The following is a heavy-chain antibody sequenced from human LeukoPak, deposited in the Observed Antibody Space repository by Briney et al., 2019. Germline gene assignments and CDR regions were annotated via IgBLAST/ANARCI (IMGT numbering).Heavy chain of an antibody. CDR2: IYYSGRT. CDR1: GGSISSCSYY. D-gene: IGHD3-10*01. V-gene: IGHV4-39*07. J-gene: IGHJ6*02. CDR3: ARGSMVRGVISYGMDV. Sequence: PSETLSLTCTVSGGSISSCSYYWGWIRQPPGKGLEWIGSIYYSGRTYYNPSLKSRVTISVDKSKNQFSLKLSSVTAADTAVYYCARGSMVRGVISYGMDVWGQGTTVTVSS.